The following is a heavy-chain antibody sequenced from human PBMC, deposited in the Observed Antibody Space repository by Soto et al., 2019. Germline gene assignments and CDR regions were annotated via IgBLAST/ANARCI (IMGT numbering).Heavy chain of an antibody. D-gene: IGHD3-10*01. CDR1: GFTFSSYA. J-gene: IGHJ6*02. CDR3: AKAPPRITMVRGVISPNYYYYYGMDV. Sequence: GGSPRLSCAASGFTFSSYAMSWVRQAPGKGLEWVSAISGSGGSTYYADSVKGRFTISRDNSKNTLYLQMNSLRAEDTAVYYCAKAPPRITMVRGVISPNYYYYYGMDVWGQGTTVTVSS. V-gene: IGHV3-23*01. CDR2: ISGSGGST.